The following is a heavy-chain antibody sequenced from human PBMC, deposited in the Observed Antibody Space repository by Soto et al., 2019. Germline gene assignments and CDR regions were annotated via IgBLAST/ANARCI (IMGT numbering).Heavy chain of an antibody. D-gene: IGHD2-15*01. Sequence: ASLKVSSKASGYTSTSYAMHRVLHAPGQKLEWMGWINAGNGNTKYSQKFQGRVTITRDTSASTAYMELSSLRSEDTAVYFCARGYCSGGSCYHGTLDYWGQGTLVTVSS. V-gene: IGHV1-3*01. J-gene: IGHJ4*02. CDR1: GYTSTSYA. CDR2: INAGNGNT. CDR3: ARGYCSGGSCYHGTLDY.